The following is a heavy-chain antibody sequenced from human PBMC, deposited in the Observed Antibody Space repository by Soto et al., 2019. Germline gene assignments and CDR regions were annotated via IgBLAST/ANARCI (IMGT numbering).Heavy chain of an antibody. D-gene: IGHD5-18*01. CDR3: ARAIETAMDPCDY. CDR1: GFTFSSYA. V-gene: IGHV3-23*01. Sequence: PGGSLRLSCAASGFTFSSYAMSWVRQAPGKGLEWVSAISGSGGSTYYADSVKGRFTISRDNSKNTFYLQMNSLRGDDTALYYCARAIETAMDPCDYWGQGALVTVSS. J-gene: IGHJ4*02. CDR2: ISGSGGST.